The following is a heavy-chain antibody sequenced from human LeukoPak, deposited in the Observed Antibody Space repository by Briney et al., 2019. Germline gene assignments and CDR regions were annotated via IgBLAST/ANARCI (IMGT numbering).Heavy chain of an antibody. D-gene: IGHD3-10*01. CDR1: GYTFTGYY. V-gene: IGHV1-2*02. CDR2: INPNSGGT. J-gene: IGHJ6*03. CDR3: AGGRGSGSYQYYYYYYMDV. Sequence: ASVKVSCKASGYTFTGYYMHWVRQAPGQGLEWMGWINPNSGGTNYAQKFQGRVTMTRDTSISTAYMELSRLRSDDTAVYYCAGGRGSGSYQYYYYYYMDVWGKGTTVTISS.